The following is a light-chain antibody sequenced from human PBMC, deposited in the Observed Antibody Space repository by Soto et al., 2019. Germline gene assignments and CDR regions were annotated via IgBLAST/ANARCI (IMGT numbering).Light chain of an antibody. J-gene: IGKJ1*01. CDR2: GAS. V-gene: IGKV3-20*01. Sequence: DIVLTQSPGTLSLSPGDGATLSCRARETVSSSYLAWYQQKPGQAPRLLIYGASSRATGIPDRFSGSGSGTDFTLTISRLEPEDFAVFYCQQYGSSRTFGQGTKVEFK. CDR1: ETVSSSY. CDR3: QQYGSSRT.